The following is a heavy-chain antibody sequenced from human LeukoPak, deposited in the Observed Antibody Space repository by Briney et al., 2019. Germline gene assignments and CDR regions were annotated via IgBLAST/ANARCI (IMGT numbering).Heavy chain of an antibody. Sequence: ASVKVSCTASGYTFTNSYIHWVRHAPGQVLEWMGLINPHGGNTNYTQNFQGRVTLTRDTSTSTAYMELRSLRSDDTAVYYCARGLYDFWSGYYGNWWFDPWGQGTLVTVSS. CDR2: INPHGGNT. J-gene: IGHJ5*02. CDR3: ARGLYDFWSGYYGNWWFDP. V-gene: IGHV1-46*01. CDR1: GYTFTNSY. D-gene: IGHD3-3*01.